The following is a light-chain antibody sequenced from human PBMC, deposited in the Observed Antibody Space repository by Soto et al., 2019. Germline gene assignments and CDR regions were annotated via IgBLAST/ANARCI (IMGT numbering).Light chain of an antibody. Sequence: DIQMTQSPSSLSASVGDRVTITCRASQSISSYLNWYQQNPGKAPKLLIYAASSLQRGVPSRFSGSGSVTDFTLTISRRQSEDFATYYSKQSYSTVNFGQGTKLEIK. CDR3: KQSYSTVN. J-gene: IGKJ2*01. CDR1: QSISSY. CDR2: AAS. V-gene: IGKV1-39*01.